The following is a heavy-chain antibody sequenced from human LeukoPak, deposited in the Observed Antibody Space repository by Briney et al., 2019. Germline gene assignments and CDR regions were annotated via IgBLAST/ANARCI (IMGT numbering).Heavy chain of an antibody. V-gene: IGHV4-39*01. CDR2: IYYSGST. CDR1: GGSISSSSYY. J-gene: IGHJ6*03. CDR3: AGSTRGVYDMDV. Sequence: SETLSLTCTVSGGSISSSSYYWGWIRQPPGKGLEWIGSIYYSGSTYYNPSLKSRVTISVDTSKNQFSLKLSSVTAADTAVYYCAGSTRGVYDMDVWGKGTTVTVSS. D-gene: IGHD2-15*01.